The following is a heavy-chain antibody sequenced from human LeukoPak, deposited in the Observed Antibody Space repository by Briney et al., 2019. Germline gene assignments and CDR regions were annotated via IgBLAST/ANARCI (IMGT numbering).Heavy chain of an antibody. V-gene: IGHV4-39*01. D-gene: IGHD2-2*03. CDR2: IYYSGST. J-gene: IGHJ4*02. CDR3: ARHGSTDYFDY. CDR1: GGSISSTTSN. Sequence: SETLSLTCAVSGGSISSTTSNWGWLRQPPGKGLEWIGRIYYSGSTFYNPSLKSRVTISVDTSKNQLSLRLSSVTAADTAVYYCARHGSTDYFDYWGQGTLVTVSS.